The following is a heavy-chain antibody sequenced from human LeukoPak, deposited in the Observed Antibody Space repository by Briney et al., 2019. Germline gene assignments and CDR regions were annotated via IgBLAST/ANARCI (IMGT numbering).Heavy chain of an antibody. V-gene: IGHV3-23*01. CDR3: VKGRTWYSSSWNFDY. J-gene: IGHJ4*02. Sequence: GGSLRLSCVASGFTFSNYAMNWVRQAPGKGLQWVSGITGSGGSTYHADSVKGRFTISRDNSKNMLYLEMNSLRAEDTAVYYCVKGRTWYSSSWNFDYWGQGTLVTVSS. D-gene: IGHD6-13*01. CDR2: ITGSGGST. CDR1: GFTFSNYA.